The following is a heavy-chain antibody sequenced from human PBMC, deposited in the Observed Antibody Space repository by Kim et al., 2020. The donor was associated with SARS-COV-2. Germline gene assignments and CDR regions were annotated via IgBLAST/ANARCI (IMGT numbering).Heavy chain of an antibody. Sequence: GGSLRLSCAASGFTFSNAWMHWVRQTPGKGLVWVSRINSDWSTTTYADSVKGRFTISRDNAENTVYLQMNSLRAEDKAVDYCARNLGSGAIWGRGTMVTV. CDR3: ARNLGSGAI. CDR2: INSDWSTT. J-gene: IGHJ3*02. CDR1: GFTFSNAW. D-gene: IGHD1-1*01. V-gene: IGHV3-74*01.